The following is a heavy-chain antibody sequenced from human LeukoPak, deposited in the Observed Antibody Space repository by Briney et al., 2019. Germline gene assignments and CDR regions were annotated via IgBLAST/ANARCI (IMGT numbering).Heavy chain of an antibody. Sequence: GGSLSLSCAASGFTFSSYGMKWVRQAAGKGREWVATISGLGGITYYADSVKGRFTISRDNSKNTLYLQMNSLTAEDTAVYYCERLLYSGNGSWGQGTLVTVSS. CDR2: ISGLGGIT. V-gene: IGHV3-23*01. D-gene: IGHD5-12*01. J-gene: IGHJ5*02. CDR3: ERLLYSGNGS. CDR1: GFTFSSYG.